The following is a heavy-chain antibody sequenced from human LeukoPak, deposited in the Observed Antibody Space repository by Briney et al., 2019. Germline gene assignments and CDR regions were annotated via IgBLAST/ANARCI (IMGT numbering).Heavy chain of an antibody. CDR3: ATSEIGYTSGPYHPDC. D-gene: IGHD6-19*01. CDR2: ISYDGSNK. J-gene: IGHJ4*02. Sequence: PGGSLRLSCAASGFTFSSYGMHWVRQAPGKGLEWVAVISYDGSNKYYADSVKGRFTISRDNSKNTLYLQMNSLRAEDTAVYYCATSEIGYTSGPYHPDCWGQGTLVTVSS. CDR1: GFTFSSYG. V-gene: IGHV3-30*03.